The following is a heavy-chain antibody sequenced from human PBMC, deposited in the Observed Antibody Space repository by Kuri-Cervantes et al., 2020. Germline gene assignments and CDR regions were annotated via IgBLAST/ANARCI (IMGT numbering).Heavy chain of an antibody. CDR3: ARPGGRSSRYYYYGMDV. V-gene: IGHV3-30-3*01. Sequence: LSLTCAASGFTFSSYAMHWVRQAPGKGLEWVAVISYDGSNKYYADSVKGRFTISRDNAKNSLYLQMNSLRAEDTAVYYCARPGGRSSRYYYYGMDVWGQGTTVTVSS. J-gene: IGHJ6*02. CDR1: GFTFSSYA. D-gene: IGHD3-16*01. CDR2: ISYDGSNK.